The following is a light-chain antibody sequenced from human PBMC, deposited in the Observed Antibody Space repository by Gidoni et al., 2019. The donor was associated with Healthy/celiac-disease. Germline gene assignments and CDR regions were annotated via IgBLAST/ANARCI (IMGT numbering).Light chain of an antibody. V-gene: IGKV3-15*01. CDR1: QSVSSN. Sequence: DIVLTQSPATLSVSPGERATLSCRASQSVSSNLAWYQQKPGQAPRLHIYGASTRATGIPARFSGSGSGTEFTLTISSLQAEGFAVYYCQQYNNWPPTFGQGTKLEIK. CDR2: GAS. J-gene: IGKJ2*01. CDR3: QQYNNWPPT.